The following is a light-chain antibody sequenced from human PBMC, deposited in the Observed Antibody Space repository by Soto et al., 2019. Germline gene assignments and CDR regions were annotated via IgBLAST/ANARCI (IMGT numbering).Light chain of an antibody. V-gene: IGLV1-51*01. J-gene: IGLJ2*01. CDR3: GTWDSSLSAV. CDR2: DNN. CDR1: SSNIGNNY. Sequence: QSVLTQPPSVSAAPGQKVTISCSGGSSNIGNNYVSWYQQLPGTAPKLLIYDNNKRPSGIPDRFSGSKSGTSATLGITGLQTGDEADYYCGTWDSSLSAVFGGGTKVTVL.